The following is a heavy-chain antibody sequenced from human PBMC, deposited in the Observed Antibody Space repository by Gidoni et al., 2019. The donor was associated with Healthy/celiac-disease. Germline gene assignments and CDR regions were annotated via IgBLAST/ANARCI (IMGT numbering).Heavy chain of an antibody. CDR3: ARDFGRYNFWSGYPSAPSDY. CDR2: VNSDGTIT. CDR1: GSTFSSHW. V-gene: IGHV3-74*01. J-gene: IGHJ4*02. Sequence: EVQLVESGGGLVQPGGSLRLSCAASGSTFSSHWMYWVRQAPGKGLVWVSRVNSDGTITTYADSVKGRFTISRDNAKNTLYLQMNSLRAEDTAVYYCARDFGRYNFWSGYPSAPSDYWGQGTLVTVSS. D-gene: IGHD3-3*01.